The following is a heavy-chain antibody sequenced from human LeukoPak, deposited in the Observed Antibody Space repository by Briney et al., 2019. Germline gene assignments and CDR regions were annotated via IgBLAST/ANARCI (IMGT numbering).Heavy chain of an antibody. CDR2: IYTSGST. V-gene: IGHV4-4*07. CDR3: ARFSSIAAAFDY. D-gene: IGHD6-6*01. J-gene: IGHJ4*02. CDR1: GGSFSTYY. Sequence: SETLSLTCTVSGGSFSTYYWSWIRQPAGKGLEWIGRIYTSGSTNYNPSLKSRVTMSVDTSKNQFSLNLSSVTAADTAVYYCARFSSIAAAFDYWGQGTLVTVSS.